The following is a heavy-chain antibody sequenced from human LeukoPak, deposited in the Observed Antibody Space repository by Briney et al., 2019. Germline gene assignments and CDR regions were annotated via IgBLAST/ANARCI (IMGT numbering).Heavy chain of an antibody. Sequence: GGSLRLSCAASGFTFSDYNMRWIRQAPGKGLEWVSSISRSGSTKYYADSVKGRFTISRDNAKNSLFLQMNSLRAEDTAVYYCAKDSSLYGTSWWGNYFDYWGQGTLVTVSS. CDR1: GFTFSDYN. V-gene: IGHV3-11*04. J-gene: IGHJ4*02. D-gene: IGHD6-13*01. CDR3: AKDSSLYGTSWWGNYFDY. CDR2: ISRSGSTK.